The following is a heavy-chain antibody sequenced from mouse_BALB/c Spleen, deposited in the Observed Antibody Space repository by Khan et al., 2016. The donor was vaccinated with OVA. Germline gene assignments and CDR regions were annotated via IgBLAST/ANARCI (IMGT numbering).Heavy chain of an antibody. CDR3: ARIRNYWYFDV. CDR1: GYTFTNYG. J-gene: IGHJ1*01. Sequence: QIQLVQSGPELKKPGETVKISCKAFGYTFTNYGMNWVKQAPGKALKWLGWINTYTGAPTYADDFKGRFAFSLETSDSTAYLQINNLKKEDTATNFCARIRNYWYFDVWGAGTTVTVSS. CDR2: INTYTGAP. V-gene: IGHV9-3-1*01.